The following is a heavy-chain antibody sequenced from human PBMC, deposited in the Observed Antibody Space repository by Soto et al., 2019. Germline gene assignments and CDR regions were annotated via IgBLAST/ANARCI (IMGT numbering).Heavy chain of an antibody. CDR3: ARVLDYYYGMDV. J-gene: IGHJ6*02. V-gene: IGHV3-33*01. CDR2: IWYDGSNK. CDR1: GFTFSSYG. Sequence: GGSLRLSCAASGFTFSSYGMHWVRQAPGKGLEWVAVIWYDGSNKYYADSVKGRFTISRDNSKNTLYLQMNSLRAEDTAVYYCARVLDYYYGMDVWGQGTTVTVSS.